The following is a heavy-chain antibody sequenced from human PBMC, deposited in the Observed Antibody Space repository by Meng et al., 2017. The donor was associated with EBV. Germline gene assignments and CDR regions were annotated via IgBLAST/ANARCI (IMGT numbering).Heavy chain of an antibody. CDR2: IYDGGTT. J-gene: IGHJ4*02. V-gene: IGHV4-61*01. Sequence: VRLQESGPGLVKPSEPLSLPCTVSGASVSGGTFHWSWIRQPPGKELQWIGYIYDGGTTIYNPSLKSRVTIFLDTSRNQFSLGLRSVTTADTAVYYCAKSSSSTPGVVDSWGQGTLVTVSS. D-gene: IGHD2-2*01. CDR1: GASVSGGTFH. CDR3: AKSSSSTPGVVDS.